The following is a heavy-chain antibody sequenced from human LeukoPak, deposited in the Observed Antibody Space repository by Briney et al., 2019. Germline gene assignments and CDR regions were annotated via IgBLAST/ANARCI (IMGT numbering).Heavy chain of an antibody. V-gene: IGHV3-15*01. J-gene: IGHJ4*02. D-gene: IGHD3-16*01. CDR1: GFTFSNAW. Sequence: GGSLRLSCAASGFTFSNAWMSWVRQAPGKGLEWVGRIKSKTDGGTTDYAAPVKGRFTISRDDSKNTLYLQMNSLKTEDTAVYYCTTDYVWGSSENFDYWGQGTLVTVSS. CDR3: TTDYVWGSSENFDY. CDR2: IKSKTDGGTT.